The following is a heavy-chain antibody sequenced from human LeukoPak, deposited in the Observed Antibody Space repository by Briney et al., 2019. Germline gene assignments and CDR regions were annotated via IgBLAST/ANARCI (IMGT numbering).Heavy chain of an antibody. V-gene: IGHV3-11*04. Sequence: GGSLRLSCAASGFIFSDYYMGWIRQAPGRGLEWVSYITDNGIKIYYTDSVKGRFTMSRDNAKKSLYLQMNSLRAEDTAVYYCARAKFDSSGYYYRGFDIWGQGTMVTVSS. CDR2: ITDNGIKI. CDR1: GFIFSDYY. CDR3: ARAKFDSSGYYYRGFDI. J-gene: IGHJ3*02. D-gene: IGHD3-22*01.